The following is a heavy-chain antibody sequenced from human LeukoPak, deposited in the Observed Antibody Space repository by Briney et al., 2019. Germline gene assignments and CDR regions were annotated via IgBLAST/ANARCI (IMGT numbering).Heavy chain of an antibody. J-gene: IGHJ5*02. CDR3: ARVKSNSRYQLLFWWFDP. CDR1: GYTFTSYD. D-gene: IGHD2-2*01. CDR2: MNPNSGNT. V-gene: IGHV1-8*01. Sequence: ASVKVSCKASGYTFTSYDINWVRQATGQGLEWMGWMNPNSGNTGYAQEFQGRVTMTRNTSISTAYMELSSLRSEDTAVYYCARVKSNSRYQLLFWWFDPWGQGTLVTVSS.